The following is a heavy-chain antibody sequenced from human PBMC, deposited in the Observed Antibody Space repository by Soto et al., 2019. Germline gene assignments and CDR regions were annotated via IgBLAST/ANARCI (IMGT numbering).Heavy chain of an antibody. CDR2: INHSGST. D-gene: IGHD5-12*01. CDR3: ARGRRGGYDSYAFDI. J-gene: IGHJ3*02. V-gene: IGHV4-34*01. CDR1: GGSFSGYY. Sequence: KPSETLSLTCAVYGGSFSGYYWSWIRQPPGKGLEWIGEINHSGSTNYNPSLKSRVTISVDTSKNQFSLKLSSVAAADTAVYYCARGRRGGYDSYAFDIRGQGTMVTVSS.